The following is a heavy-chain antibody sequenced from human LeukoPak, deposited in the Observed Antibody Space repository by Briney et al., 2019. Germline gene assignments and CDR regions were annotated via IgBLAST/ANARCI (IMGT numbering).Heavy chain of an antibody. D-gene: IGHD5-24*01. V-gene: IGHV3-7*01. CDR2: INPDGSQK. J-gene: IGHJ4*02. CDR1: GFTFSGNR. Sequence: TGGSLRLSCEASGFTFSGNRMSWVRQAPGKGLEWVASINPDGSQKLYVDSVKGRFTISRDNTKSSLYLQMNSLGAEDTAMYYCAKLLGTATTYDSWGQGTRVTVSS. CDR3: AKLLGTATTYDS.